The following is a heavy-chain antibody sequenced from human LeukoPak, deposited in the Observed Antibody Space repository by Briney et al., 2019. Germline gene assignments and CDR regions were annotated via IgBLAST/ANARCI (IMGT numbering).Heavy chain of an antibody. J-gene: IGHJ3*02. CDR1: GGSITSYY. D-gene: IGHD2-15*01. CDR2: IYYSGST. Sequence: SETLSLTCTVSGGSITSYYWSWIRQPPGKGLEWIGYIYYSGSTYYNPSLKSRVTISIDTSKNQFSLKLSSVTAADTAVYYCARDGGYCSGGNCFDAFDIWGQGTMVTVSS. CDR3: ARDGGYCSGGNCFDAFDI. V-gene: IGHV4-59*06.